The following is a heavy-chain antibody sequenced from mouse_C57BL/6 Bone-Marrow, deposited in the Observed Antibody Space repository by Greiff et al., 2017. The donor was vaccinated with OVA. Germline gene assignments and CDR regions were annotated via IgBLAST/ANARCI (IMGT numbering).Heavy chain of an antibody. CDR2: IWSGGST. V-gene: IGHV2-2*01. D-gene: IGHD2-2*01. CDR3: ASKMARGYDALAY. J-gene: IGHJ3*01. Sequence: QVQLQQSGPGLVQPSQSLSITCTVSGFSLTSYGVHWVRQSPGKGLEWLGVIWSGGSTDYNAAFISRLSISKDNSKSQVFFKMNSLQADDTAIDYCASKMARGYDALAYWGQGTLVTVSA. CDR1: GFSLTSYG.